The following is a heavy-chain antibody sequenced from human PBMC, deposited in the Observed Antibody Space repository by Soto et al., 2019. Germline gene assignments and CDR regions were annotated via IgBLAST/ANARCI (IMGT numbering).Heavy chain of an antibody. CDR1: GGSISSYY. J-gene: IGHJ3*02. Sequence: PSETLSLTCTVSGGSISSYYWSWIRQPPGKGLEWIGYIYYSGSTNYNPSLKSRVTISVDTSKNQFSLKLSSVTAADTAVYYCASYIIVGATPDAFDIWGQGTMVTVSS. V-gene: IGHV4-59*01. D-gene: IGHD1-26*01. CDR2: IYYSGST. CDR3: ASYIIVGATPDAFDI.